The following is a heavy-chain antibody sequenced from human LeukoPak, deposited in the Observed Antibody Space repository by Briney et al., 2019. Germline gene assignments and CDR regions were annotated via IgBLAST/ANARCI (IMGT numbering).Heavy chain of an antibody. Sequence: GESLRLSCAASGFTFSSYSMNWVRQAPGKGLEWVSSISSSSSYIYYADSVKGRFTISRDNAKNSLYLQMNSLRAEDTAVYYCARDRDSSGIFDYWGQGTLVTVSS. CDR3: ARDRDSSGIFDY. D-gene: IGHD3-22*01. CDR1: GFTFSSYS. CDR2: ISSSSSYI. V-gene: IGHV3-21*01. J-gene: IGHJ4*02.